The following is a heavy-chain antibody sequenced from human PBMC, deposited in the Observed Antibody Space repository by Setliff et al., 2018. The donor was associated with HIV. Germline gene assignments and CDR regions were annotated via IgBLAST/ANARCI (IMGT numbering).Heavy chain of an antibody. CDR2: MSYTGTT. J-gene: IGHJ3*02. V-gene: IGHV4-39*01. Sequence: KPSETLSLTCSVSGGSISSSSYYWGWIRQSPGKGLDWIGSMSYTGTTYDNPSLKSRVTISVDTSKNQFSLKLTSVTAADTAVYFCARRGGSYPHDAFDIWGQGTMVTVS. CDR1: GGSISSSSYY. CDR3: ARRGGSYPHDAFDI. D-gene: IGHD1-26*01.